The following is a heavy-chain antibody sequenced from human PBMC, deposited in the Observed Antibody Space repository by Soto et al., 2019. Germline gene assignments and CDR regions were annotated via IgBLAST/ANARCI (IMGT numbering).Heavy chain of an antibody. CDR1: GYTFTGYY. D-gene: IGHD1-1*01. J-gene: IGHJ6*02. CDR3: ARGPSSELDWSLREYYYYGMDV. V-gene: IGHV1-2*04. CDR2: INPNSGGT. Sequence: ASVKVSCKASGYTFTGYYMHWVRQAPGQGLEWMGWINPNSGGTNYAQKFQGWVTMTRDTSISTAYMELSRLRSDDTAVYYCARGPSSELDWSLREYYYYGMDVWGQGTTVTVSS.